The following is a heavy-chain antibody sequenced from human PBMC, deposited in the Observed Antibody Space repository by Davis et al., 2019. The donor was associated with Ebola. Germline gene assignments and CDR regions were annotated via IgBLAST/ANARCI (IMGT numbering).Heavy chain of an antibody. CDR3: ARGRFGELPFDY. D-gene: IGHD3-10*01. CDR2: ISSSSSYI. CDR1: GFTFSSYA. J-gene: IGHJ4*02. V-gene: IGHV3-21*04. Sequence: GESLKISCAASGFTFSSYAMSWVRQAPGQGLEWVSSISSSSSYIYYADSVKGRFTISRDNAKNSLYLQMNSLRAEDTAVYYCARGRFGELPFDYWGQGTLVTVSS.